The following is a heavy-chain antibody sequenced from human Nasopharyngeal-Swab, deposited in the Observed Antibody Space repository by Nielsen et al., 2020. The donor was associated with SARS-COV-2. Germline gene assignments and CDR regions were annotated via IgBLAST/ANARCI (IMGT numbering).Heavy chain of an antibody. D-gene: IGHD3-10*01. CDR3: ARHQYGSGSYPNDY. J-gene: IGHJ4*02. CDR1: GDSIISYY. V-gene: IGHV4-59*08. CDR2: IYYSGST. Sequence: SETLSLTCSVSGDSIISYYWSWIRQPPGKGLEWIGYIYYSGSTNYNPSLKSRVTISVDMSKNQIFLKLSSVTAADTALYYCARHQYGSGSYPNDYWGQGTLVTVSS.